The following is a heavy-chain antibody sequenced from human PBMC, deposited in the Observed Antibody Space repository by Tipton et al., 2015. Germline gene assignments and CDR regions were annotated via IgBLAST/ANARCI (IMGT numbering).Heavy chain of an antibody. Sequence: TLSLTCTVSGVSISSYYWTWIRQPPGKGLQWVGNAFHTGATSYNSSLKSRLTFSIDTSKNQVSLRLSSVTAADTAVYYCARTGSCSGGSCYFSYFDYWGQGTLLTVSS. CDR2: AFHTGAT. CDR1: GVSISSYY. J-gene: IGHJ4*02. V-gene: IGHV4-59*01. D-gene: IGHD2-15*01. CDR3: ARTGSCSGGSCYFSYFDY.